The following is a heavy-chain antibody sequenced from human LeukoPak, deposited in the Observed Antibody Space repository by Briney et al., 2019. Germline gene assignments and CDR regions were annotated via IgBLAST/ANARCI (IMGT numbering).Heavy chain of an antibody. CDR3: ARDPNGNPDFDY. CDR1: GFTFSSYS. J-gene: IGHJ4*02. V-gene: IGHV3-48*01. Sequence: GGSLRLSCAASGFTFSSYSMNWVRQAPGKGLEWLSFIGTANERSYADSVKGRFTISRDNADNSLYLQMSSLTAEDTAVYYCARDPNGNPDFDYWGQGTLVTVSS. D-gene: IGHD2-8*01. CDR2: IGTANER.